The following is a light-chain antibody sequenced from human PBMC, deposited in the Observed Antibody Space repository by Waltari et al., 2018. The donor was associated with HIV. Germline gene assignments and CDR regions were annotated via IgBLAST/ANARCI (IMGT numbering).Light chain of an antibody. CDR1: SSDVGAYNY. Sequence: QSALTQPRSMSGSPGQSVTISCTGTSSDVGAYNYVSWYQHHPNKGPKLLIYDVNKRPSGVPDRFSGSKSGNTASLTISGLQAEDEADYYCCSYADTYFVLFGGRTKLTVL. CDR3: CSYADTYFVL. J-gene: IGLJ2*01. V-gene: IGLV2-11*01. CDR2: DVN.